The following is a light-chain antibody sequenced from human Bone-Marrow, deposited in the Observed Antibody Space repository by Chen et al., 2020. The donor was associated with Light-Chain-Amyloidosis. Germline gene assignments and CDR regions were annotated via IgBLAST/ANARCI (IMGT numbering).Light chain of an antibody. CDR3: QSADSSGTYEVI. CDR2: RDT. CDR1: DLPTKY. V-gene: IGLV3-25*03. J-gene: IGLJ2*01. Sequence: VSPGQMARITCSGDDLPTKYAYWYQQKPGQAPVLVIHRDTERPSGISERFSGSSSGTTATLTISGVQAEDEADYHCQSADSSGTYEVIFGGGTKLTVL.